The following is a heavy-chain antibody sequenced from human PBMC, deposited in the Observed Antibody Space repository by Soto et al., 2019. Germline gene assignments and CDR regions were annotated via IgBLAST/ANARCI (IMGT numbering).Heavy chain of an antibody. Sequence: QVQLVQSGAEVKKPGSSVKVSCKASGGSFSSYDIAWVRQAYGQGMEWMGGLVPIFGSTNYPERFRGRVTITPDKFTNTFYMQRTSLTSEDTTVYYCASREKVDAFDVWGQGTSVTVSS. D-gene: IGHD1-26*01. CDR3: ASREKVDAFDV. CDR1: GGSFSSYD. V-gene: IGHV1-69*06. CDR2: LVPIFGST. J-gene: IGHJ3*01.